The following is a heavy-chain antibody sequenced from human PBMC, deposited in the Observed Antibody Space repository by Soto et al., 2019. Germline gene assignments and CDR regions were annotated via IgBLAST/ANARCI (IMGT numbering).Heavy chain of an antibody. CDR1: GYDFNIYY. D-gene: IGHD1-7*01. J-gene: IGHJ4*02. V-gene: IGHV1-46*02. CDR3: ARGGGELLGY. CDR2: INPTGKSK. Sequence: QVQLVQSGPEVKRPGTSVNVSCKAYGYDFNIYYMHWVRQAPGQGLEWMAIINPTGKSKTYAQKFQGRVTLTRDPSTTTVYMALSSLRSEDTAVYYCARGGGELLGYWGQGTLVTVSS.